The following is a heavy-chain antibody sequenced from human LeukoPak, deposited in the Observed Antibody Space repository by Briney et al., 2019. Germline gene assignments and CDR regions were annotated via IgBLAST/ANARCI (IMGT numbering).Heavy chain of an antibody. D-gene: IGHD5-18*01. Sequence: GGSLRLSCAASGFTFSSDWMSWVRQAPGKGLAWVANIKQDGSDKYYVDSVKGRFTISRDNAKNSLYLQMNSLRAEDTAVYYCARGGYIYGVRPFWGQGTLVTVSS. CDR1: GFTFSSDW. J-gene: IGHJ4*02. CDR3: ARGGYIYGVRPF. CDR2: IKQDGSDK. V-gene: IGHV3-7*01.